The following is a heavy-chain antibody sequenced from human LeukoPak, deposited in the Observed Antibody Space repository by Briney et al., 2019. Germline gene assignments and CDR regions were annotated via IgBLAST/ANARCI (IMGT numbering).Heavy chain of an antibody. CDR1: GGSFSGYH. CDR3: ARPERWFGELGY. J-gene: IGHJ4*02. Sequence: SETLSLTCAVYGGSFSGYHWSWIRQPPGKGLEWIGEINHSGSTNYNPSLKSRVTISVDTSKNQFSLKLSSVTAADTAVYYCARPERWFGELGYWGQGTLVTVSS. V-gene: IGHV4-34*01. D-gene: IGHD3-10*01. CDR2: INHSGST.